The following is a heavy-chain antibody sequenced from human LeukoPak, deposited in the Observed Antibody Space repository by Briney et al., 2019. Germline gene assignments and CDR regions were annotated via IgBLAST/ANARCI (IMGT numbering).Heavy chain of an antibody. CDR2: IRYEGYNT. D-gene: IGHD2-15*01. CDR1: GFTFSSYG. V-gene: IGHV3-30*02. J-gene: IGHJ1*01. CDR3: AKGSSVVAATPAEYFHH. Sequence: PGGSLRLSCAASGFTFSSYGMHWVRQAPGKGLEWVAFIRYEGYNTYYADSVKGRFTISRDNSKNTVYLQMNSLRPEDTAVYYCAKGSSVVAATPAEYFHHWGQGTLVTVSS.